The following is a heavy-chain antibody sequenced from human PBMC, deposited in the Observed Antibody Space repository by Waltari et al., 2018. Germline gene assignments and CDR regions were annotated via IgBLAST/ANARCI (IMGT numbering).Heavy chain of an antibody. D-gene: IGHD6-13*01. CDR3: ARRLRSSRVFDY. Sequence: QLQLQESGPGLVKPSETLSLTCTVSGGSISSSSYYWGWIRQPPGKGLEWIGSIYYSGSTYYNPSLKSRVTISVDASKNQFSLKLSSVTATDTAVYYCARRLRSSRVFDYWGQGTLVTVSS. J-gene: IGHJ4*02. CDR1: GGSISSSSYY. CDR2: IYYSGST. V-gene: IGHV4-39*01.